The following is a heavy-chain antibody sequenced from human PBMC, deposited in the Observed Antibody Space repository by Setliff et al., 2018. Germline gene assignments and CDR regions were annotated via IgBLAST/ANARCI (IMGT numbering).Heavy chain of an antibody. V-gene: IGHV4-31*03. D-gene: IGHD6-19*01. J-gene: IGHJ6*03. CDR3: AREQWLDPPGYYYMDV. CDR1: GGSISSGDYY. CDR2: IYSSGST. Sequence: SETLSLTCTVSGGSISSGDYYWSWIRQPPGKGLEWIGYIYSSGSTYYNPSLKSRVTILVDTSKNQFSLELTSVTAADTAVYYCAREQWLDPPGYYYMDVWAKGTTVTVSS.